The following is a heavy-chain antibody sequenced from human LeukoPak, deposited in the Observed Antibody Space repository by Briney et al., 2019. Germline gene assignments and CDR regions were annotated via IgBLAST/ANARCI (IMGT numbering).Heavy chain of an antibody. V-gene: IGHV4-59*01. J-gene: IGHJ4*02. CDR2: TYYSGST. D-gene: IGHD3-22*01. CDR1: GGSISSYY. CDR3: ARGGHSSGYYSLDY. Sequence: PSETLSLTCTVSGGSISSYYWSWIRQPPGKGLEWIGYTYYSGSTNYNPSLKSRVTISVDTSKNQFSLKLSSVTAADTAVYYCARGGHSSGYYSLDYWGQGTLVTVSS.